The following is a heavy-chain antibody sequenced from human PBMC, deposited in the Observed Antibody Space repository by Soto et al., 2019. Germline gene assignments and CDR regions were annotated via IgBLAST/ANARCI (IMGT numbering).Heavy chain of an antibody. D-gene: IGHD4-4*01. CDR1: GYTFTSYA. V-gene: IGHV1-3*01. Sequence: ASVKVSCKASGYTFTSYAMHWVRQAPGQRLEWMGWINAGNGNTKYSQKFQGRVTITRDTSASTAYMELSSLRSDDTAVYYCARDPHIAQSDYSNYVWFDPWGQGTLVTVSS. CDR3: ARDPHIAQSDYSNYVWFDP. J-gene: IGHJ5*02. CDR2: INAGNGNT.